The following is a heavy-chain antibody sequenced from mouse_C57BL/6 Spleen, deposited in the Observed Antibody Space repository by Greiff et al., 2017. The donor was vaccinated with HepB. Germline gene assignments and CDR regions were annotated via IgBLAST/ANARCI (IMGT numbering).Heavy chain of an antibody. D-gene: IGHD2-3*01. CDR1: GYTFTSYW. CDR3: LYDGYYGAY. V-gene: IGHV1-50*01. Sequence: VQLQQSGAELVKPGASVKLSCKASGYTFTSYWMQWVKQRPGQGLEWIGEIDPSDSYTNYNQKFKGKATLTVDTSSSTAYMQLSSLTSEDSAVYYCLYDGYYGAYWGQGTLVTVSA. CDR2: IDPSDSYT. J-gene: IGHJ3*01.